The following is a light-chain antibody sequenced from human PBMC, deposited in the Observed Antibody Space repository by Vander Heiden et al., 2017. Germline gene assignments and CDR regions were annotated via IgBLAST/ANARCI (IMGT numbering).Light chain of an antibody. J-gene: IGLJ2*01. CDR3: TSYTRRTTWV. V-gene: IGLV2-14*03. Sequence: QSALTPPAPVSGSPGQPLTISCTGSSSDVGGSNYVSWYQQHPGKAPKVMIYDVSGRPSGGSNRFSGSKSGNTASLTISGLQAEDEADYYCTSYTRRTTWVFGGGTKLTVL. CDR2: DVS. CDR1: SSDVGGSNY.